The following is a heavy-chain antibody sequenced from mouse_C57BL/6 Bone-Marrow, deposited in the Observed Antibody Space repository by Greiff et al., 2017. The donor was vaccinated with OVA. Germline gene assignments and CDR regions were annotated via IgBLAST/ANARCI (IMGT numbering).Heavy chain of an antibody. CDR3: ARRDSSYRYLDV. J-gene: IGHJ1*03. CDR1: GYTFTSYG. CDR2: IYPRSGNT. V-gene: IGHV1-81*01. D-gene: IGHD1-1*01. Sequence: QVQLQQSGAELARPGASVKLSCKASGYTFTSYGISWVKQRTGQGLEWIGEIYPRSGNTYYNEKFKGKATLTADKSSSTAYMELRSLTSEDSAVYFCARRDSSYRYLDVWGTGTTVTVSS.